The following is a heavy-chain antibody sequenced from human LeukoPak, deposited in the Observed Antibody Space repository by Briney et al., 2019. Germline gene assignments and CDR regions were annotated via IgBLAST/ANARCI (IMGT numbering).Heavy chain of an antibody. V-gene: IGHV4-34*01. Sequence: SETLSLTCAVYGGSFSGYYWSWIRQPPVKGLEWIGEINHSGSTNYNPSLKSRVIISVDTSKNQFSLKLSSVTAADTAVYYCAVKGGAEYNWFDPWGQGALVTVSS. D-gene: IGHD2-21*01. J-gene: IGHJ5*02. CDR1: GGSFSGYY. CDR2: INHSGST. CDR3: AVKGGAEYNWFDP.